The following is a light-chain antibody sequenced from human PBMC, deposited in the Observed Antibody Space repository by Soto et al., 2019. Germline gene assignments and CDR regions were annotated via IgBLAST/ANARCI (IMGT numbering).Light chain of an antibody. J-gene: IGKJ1*01. Sequence: DIQMTQSPSTLSASVGDRVTITCRASQSISSWLAWYQQKPGKAPKLLIYDASSLESGVPSRFSGSGSGKEFTLTISSLQPDDFTTYYFQQYNSYSRTFGQGTQV. V-gene: IGKV1-5*01. CDR2: DAS. CDR3: QQYNSYSRT. CDR1: QSISSW.